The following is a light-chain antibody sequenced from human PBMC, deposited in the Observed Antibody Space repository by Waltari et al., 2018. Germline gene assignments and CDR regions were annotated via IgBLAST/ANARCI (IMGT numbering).Light chain of an antibody. CDR2: KSS. V-gene: IGKV1-5*03. Sequence: DTQMTQSPSLLSASVGDSVPITCRASQSISRWLAWYQPKQGQAPKMLIYKSSNLDSGVPSRFSGRGSGTEFTLTISSLQPDDFATYYCQEYSTSSLSFAGGTKVDIK. CDR1: QSISRW. J-gene: IGKJ4*01. CDR3: QEYSTSSLS.